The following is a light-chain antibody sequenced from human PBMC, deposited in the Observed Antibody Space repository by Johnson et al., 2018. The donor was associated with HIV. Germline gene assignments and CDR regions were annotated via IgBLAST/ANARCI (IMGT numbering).Light chain of an antibody. Sequence: QAVLTQPPSVSAAPGQKVTISCSGSSSNIGNNYVSWYQQLPGTAPKLLIYDTNKRPSGIPDRFSGSNSGTSATLGITELQTGDEADYYCGTWDSSLSAYVFGTGTKVTVL. J-gene: IGLJ1*01. V-gene: IGLV1-51*01. CDR1: SSNIGNNY. CDR3: GTWDSSLSAYV. CDR2: DTN.